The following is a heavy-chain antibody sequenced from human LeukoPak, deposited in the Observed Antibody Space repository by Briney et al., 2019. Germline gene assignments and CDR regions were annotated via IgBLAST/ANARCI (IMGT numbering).Heavy chain of an antibody. CDR1: GSIFSSYW. Sequence: GESLQISCEGSGSIFSSYWIAWVRPLPGKGLEWMGIIYPGDSDTSYSPSFQGQVTISADKSISTAYLQWSSLKASDTAMYFCARRRSSTLIDYWGQGTLVTVSS. V-gene: IGHV5-51*01. D-gene: IGHD3-10*01. CDR2: IYPGDSDT. CDR3: ARRRSSTLIDY. J-gene: IGHJ4*02.